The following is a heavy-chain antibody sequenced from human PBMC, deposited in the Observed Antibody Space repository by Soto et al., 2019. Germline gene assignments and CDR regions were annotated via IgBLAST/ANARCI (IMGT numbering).Heavy chain of an antibody. CDR2: INAGNGNT. CDR1: GYTFTSYA. D-gene: IGHD6-6*01. Sequence: ASVKVSCKASGYTFTSYAMHWVRQAPGQRLEWMGWINAGNGNTKYSQKFQGRVTITRDTSASTAYMELSSLRSEDTAVYYFAILLGGYSSSSARYYYYYMDVWGKGTTVTVSS. CDR3: AILLGGYSSSSARYYYYYMDV. J-gene: IGHJ6*03. V-gene: IGHV1-3*01.